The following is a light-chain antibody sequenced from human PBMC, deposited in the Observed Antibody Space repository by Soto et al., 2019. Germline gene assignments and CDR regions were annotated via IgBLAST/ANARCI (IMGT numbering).Light chain of an antibody. J-gene: IGLJ1*01. Sequence: QSVLTQPPSASGTPGQRVTISCSGSSSNIGSNTVNWYQQLPGTATKLLIYSNNQRPSGVPDRFSGSKSGTSASLAISGLQSEDEADYYCAAWDDSLNVPYVFGTGTKVTVI. CDR2: SNN. CDR3: AAWDDSLNVPYV. V-gene: IGLV1-44*01. CDR1: SSNIGSNT.